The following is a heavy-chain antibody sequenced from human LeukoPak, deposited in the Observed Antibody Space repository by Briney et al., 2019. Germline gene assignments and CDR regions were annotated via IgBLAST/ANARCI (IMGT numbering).Heavy chain of an antibody. J-gene: IGHJ6*03. Sequence: GESLKISCKGSGYSFTSYWIGWVRQMPGKGLEWMGIIYPGDSDTRYSPSFQGQVTISADKSINTAYLQWSSLKASDTAMYYCARRKYDFWSGYYTQPPYYYYMDVWGKGTTVAVSS. CDR1: GYSFTSYW. CDR3: ARRKYDFWSGYYTQPPYYYYMDV. V-gene: IGHV5-51*01. CDR2: IYPGDSDT. D-gene: IGHD3-3*01.